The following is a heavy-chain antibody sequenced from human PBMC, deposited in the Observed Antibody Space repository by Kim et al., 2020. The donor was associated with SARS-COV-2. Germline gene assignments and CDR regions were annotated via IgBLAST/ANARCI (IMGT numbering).Heavy chain of an antibody. CDR3: VRGQQWLIKN. V-gene: IGHV3-43*02. CDR2: ISRDGGEI. J-gene: IGHJ4*02. CDR1: GFTFDDYA. D-gene: IGHD6-19*01. Sequence: GGSLRLSCAASGFTFDDYAIQWVRQVPGKGLEWVSLISRDGGEIKYADSVKGRFTISRDNSKKSVYLQMNSRRSEDTALYYCVRGQQWLIKNRGQGTQVTVST.